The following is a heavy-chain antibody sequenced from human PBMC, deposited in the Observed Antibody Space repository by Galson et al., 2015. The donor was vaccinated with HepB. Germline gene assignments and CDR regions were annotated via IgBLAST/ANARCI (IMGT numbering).Heavy chain of an antibody. V-gene: IGHV1-3*01. CDR1: GYTFTSYG. CDR3: ARDIDLVPVY. CDR2: INAGNGNT. Sequence: SVKVSCKASGYTFTSYGISWVRQAPGQGLEWMGWINAGNGNTKYSQKFQGRVTITRDTSASTAYMELSSLRSEDTAVYYCARDIDLVPVYWGQGTLVTVSS. D-gene: IGHD3-16*02. J-gene: IGHJ4*02.